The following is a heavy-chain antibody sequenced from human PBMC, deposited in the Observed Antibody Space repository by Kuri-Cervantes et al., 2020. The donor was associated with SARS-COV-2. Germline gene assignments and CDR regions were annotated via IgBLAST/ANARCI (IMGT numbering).Heavy chain of an antibody. V-gene: IGHV4-39*01. Sequence: SETLSLTCTVSGGSISSSSYYWGWIRQPPGKGLEWIGSIYYSGSTYYNPSLKSRVTISVDTSKNQFSLKLSSVTAADTAVYYRARLAGYCSSTSCPYYYYYGMDVWGQGTTVTVSS. D-gene: IGHD2-2*01. CDR2: IYYSGST. CDR3: ARLAGYCSSTSCPYYYYYGMDV. J-gene: IGHJ6*02. CDR1: GGSISSSSYY.